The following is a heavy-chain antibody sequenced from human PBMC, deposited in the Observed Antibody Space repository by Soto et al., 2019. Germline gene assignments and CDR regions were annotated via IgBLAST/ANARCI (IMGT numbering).Heavy chain of an antibody. V-gene: IGHV4-59*08. Sequence: PSETLSLTCTVSGGSISSYYWSWIRQPPGKGLEWIGYIYYSGSTNYNPSLKSRVTISVDTSKNQFSLKLSSVTAADTAVYYCARLPYNYYYYGMDVWGQGTTVTVSS. CDR2: IYYSGST. J-gene: IGHJ6*02. D-gene: IGHD4-4*01. CDR1: GGSISSYY. CDR3: ARLPYNYYYYGMDV.